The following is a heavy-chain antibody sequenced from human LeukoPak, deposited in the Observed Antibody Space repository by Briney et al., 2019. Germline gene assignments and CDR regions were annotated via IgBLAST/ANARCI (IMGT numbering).Heavy chain of an antibody. Sequence: PSETLSLTCTVSGGSISSGGYYWSWIRQPPGKGLEWIGYIYHSGSTYYNPSLKSRVTISVDRSKNQFSLKLSSVTAADTAVYYCARGGDYVWGSYRSPFDYWGQGTLVTVSS. V-gene: IGHV4-30-2*01. CDR3: ARGGDYVWGSYRSPFDY. J-gene: IGHJ4*02. CDR2: IYHSGST. CDR1: GGSISSGGYY. D-gene: IGHD3-16*02.